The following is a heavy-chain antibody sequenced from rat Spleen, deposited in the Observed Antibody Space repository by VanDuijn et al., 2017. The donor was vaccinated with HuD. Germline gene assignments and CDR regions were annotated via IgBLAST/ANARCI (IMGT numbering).Heavy chain of an antibody. J-gene: IGHJ2*01. CDR1: GFTFSDYG. Sequence: EVQLVESGGGLVQPGRSLKLSCAASGFTFSDYGMAWVRQAPTKGLEWVATISYEGSSTYYGDSVKGRFTISRDNAKNTLYLQMNSLRSEVTATYYCTRPPYNNHFDYWGQGVMVTVSS. CDR2: ISYEGSST. CDR3: TRPPYNNHFDY. D-gene: IGHD1-10*01. V-gene: IGHV5-29*01.